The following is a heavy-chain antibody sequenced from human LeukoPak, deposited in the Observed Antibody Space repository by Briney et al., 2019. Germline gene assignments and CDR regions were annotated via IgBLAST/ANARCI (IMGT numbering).Heavy chain of an antibody. J-gene: IGHJ6*02. CDR1: GGSISSYY. D-gene: IGHD3-22*01. CDR3: MRRSCHSSGKSIYYYYYGMDV. V-gene: IGHV4-59*01. CDR2: IYYSGST. Sequence: SETLSLTCTVSGGSISSYYWSWIRQPPGKGLEWIGYIYYSGSTNYNPSLKSRVTISVDTSKNQFSLKLSSVTAADTAVDPYMRRSCHSSGKSIYYYYYGMDVWGQGTTVTVSS.